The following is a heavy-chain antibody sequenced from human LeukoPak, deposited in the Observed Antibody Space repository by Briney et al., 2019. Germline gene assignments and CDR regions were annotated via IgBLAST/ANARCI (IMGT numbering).Heavy chain of an antibody. J-gene: IGHJ6*03. CDR1: GGTFSSYG. D-gene: IGHD6-13*01. V-gene: IGHV1-18*01. CDR2: ISAYNGNT. Sequence: ASVKVSCKASGGTFSSYGISWVRQAPGQGLEWMGWISAYNGNTNYAQKLQGRVTMTTDTSTSTAYMELRSLRSDDTAVYYCARDGIAAGQAYYYYYMDVWGKGTTVTISS. CDR3: ARDGIAAGQAYYYYYMDV.